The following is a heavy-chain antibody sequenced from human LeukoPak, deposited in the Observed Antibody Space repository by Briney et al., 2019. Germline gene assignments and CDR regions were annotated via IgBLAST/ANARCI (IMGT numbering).Heavy chain of an antibody. V-gene: IGHV3-48*01. CDR2: ISSGSSTI. CDR3: ARDREYYGSGRSYGMDV. J-gene: IGHJ6*02. CDR1: GFTFSSYS. Sequence: GGSLRLSCAASGFTFSSYSMNWVRQAPGKGLEWISYISSGSSTIYYADSVKGRFTVSRDNAKNSLYLQMNSLRAADTAVYYCARDREYYGSGRSYGMDVWGQGTTVTVSS. D-gene: IGHD3-10*01.